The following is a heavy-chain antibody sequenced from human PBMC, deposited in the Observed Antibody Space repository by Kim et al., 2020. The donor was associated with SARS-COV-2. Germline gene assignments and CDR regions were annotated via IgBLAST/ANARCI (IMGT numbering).Heavy chain of an antibody. V-gene: IGHV3-53*04. J-gene: IGHJ4*02. CDR1: GFTVSSNY. CDR3: AREVPDILTGYYNPPGAEYYFDY. D-gene: IGHD3-9*01. CDR2: IYSGGST. Sequence: GGSLRLSCAASGFTVSSNYMSWVRQAPGKGLEWVSVIYSGGSTYYADSVKGRFTISRHNSKNTLYLQMNSLRAEDTALYYCAREVPDILTGYYNPPGAEYYFDYWGRGTLVTVSS.